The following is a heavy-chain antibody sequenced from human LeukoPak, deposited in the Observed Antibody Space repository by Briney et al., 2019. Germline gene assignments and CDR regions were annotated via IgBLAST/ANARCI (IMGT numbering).Heavy chain of an antibody. D-gene: IGHD3-9*01. CDR1: GYTSSN. Sequence: RGASVKVSCKASGYTSSNLHWLRQAPGQGFEWMGIFNPTYSTPIYAQTFEGRVTMTSDMSTSTFYMELSTLRSEDTAVYFCSKDPRNILTGDFDDFDIWGQGTMVLVSS. CDR2: FNPTYSTP. CDR3: SKDPRNILTGDFDDFDI. J-gene: IGHJ3*02. V-gene: IGHV1-46*01.